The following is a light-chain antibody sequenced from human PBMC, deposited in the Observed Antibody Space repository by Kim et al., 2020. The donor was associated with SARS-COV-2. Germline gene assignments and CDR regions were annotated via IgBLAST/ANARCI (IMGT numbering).Light chain of an antibody. CDR3: QQRSNWPGT. CDR2: DAS. J-gene: IGKJ2*01. V-gene: IGKV3-11*01. CDR1: QSVSSY. Sequence: SLAPGERATLSCRASQSVSSYLAWYQQKPGQAPRLLIYDASNRATGIPARFSGSGSGTDFTLTISSLEPEDFAVYYCQQRSNWPGTFGHGTKLEI.